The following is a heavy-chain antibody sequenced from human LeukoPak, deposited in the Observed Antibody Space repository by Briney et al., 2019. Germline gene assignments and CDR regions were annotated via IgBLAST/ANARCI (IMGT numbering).Heavy chain of an antibody. CDR1: GFTFSDYY. Sequence: GGSLRLSCAASGFTFSDYYMSWIRQAPGKGLEWVSAISGSGGSTYYADSVKGRFTISRDNSKNTLYLQMNSLRAEDTAVYYCAKGATVTKINWFDPWGQGTLVTVSS. J-gene: IGHJ5*02. CDR2: ISGSGGST. CDR3: AKGATVTKINWFDP. D-gene: IGHD4-17*01. V-gene: IGHV3-23*01.